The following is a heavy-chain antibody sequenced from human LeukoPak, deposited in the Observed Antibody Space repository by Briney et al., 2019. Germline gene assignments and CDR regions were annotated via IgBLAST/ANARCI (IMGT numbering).Heavy chain of an antibody. CDR3: ASGFPYGSPHSPPGFDP. Sequence: SETLSLTCTVSGGSISSGGYYWSWIRQHPGKGLEWIGYIYYSGSPYYNPSLKSRVTISVDTSKNQFSLKLSSVTAADTAAYYCASGFPYGSPHSPPGFDPWGQGTLVTVSS. J-gene: IGHJ5*02. CDR1: GGSISSGGYY. CDR2: IYYSGSP. V-gene: IGHV4-31*03. D-gene: IGHD3-10*01.